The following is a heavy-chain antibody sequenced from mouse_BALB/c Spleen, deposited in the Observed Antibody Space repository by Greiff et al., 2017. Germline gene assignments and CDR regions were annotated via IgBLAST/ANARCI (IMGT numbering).Heavy chain of an antibody. D-gene: IGHD2-10*02. J-gene: IGHJ4*01. CDR2: INSNGGST. CDR1: GFTFSSYG. V-gene: IGHV5-6-3*01. CDR3: ARVKYGNYVYYAMDY. Sequence: EVKLVESGGGLVQPGGSLKLSCAASGFTFSSYGMSWVRQTPDKRLELVATINSNGGSTYYPDSVKGRFTISRDNAKNTLYLQMSSLKSEDTAMYYCARVKYGNYVYYAMDYWGQGTSVTVSS.